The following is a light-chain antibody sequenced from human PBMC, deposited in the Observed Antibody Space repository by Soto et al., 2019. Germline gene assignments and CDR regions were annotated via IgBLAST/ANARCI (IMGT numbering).Light chain of an antibody. CDR2: AAS. CDR3: QQNYNNPRT. Sequence: DIQMTQSPSSLSASVGDRVTITCRASQSISNSLNWYQLNPGKAPKLLIYAASSLQSGVPSRFSGSGSGTDFTLTISSLQPEDFATYYCQQNYNNPRTFGQGTKLEIK. CDR1: QSISNS. V-gene: IGKV1-39*01. J-gene: IGKJ2*01.